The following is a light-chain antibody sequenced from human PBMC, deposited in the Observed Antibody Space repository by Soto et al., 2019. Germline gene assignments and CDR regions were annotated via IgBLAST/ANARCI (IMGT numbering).Light chain of an antibody. CDR3: SSDPSTLTV. Sequence: QSALTQPASVSGSPGQSISISCTGTSNDIGIYNYVSWYQHYPGKAPKLMIYEVNNRLSGVSNRFSGSKSGNTASLTISGLQAEDEAYYCCSSDPSTLTVFGGGTKLTVL. J-gene: IGLJ2*01. CDR2: EVN. CDR1: SNDIGIYNY. V-gene: IGLV2-14*01.